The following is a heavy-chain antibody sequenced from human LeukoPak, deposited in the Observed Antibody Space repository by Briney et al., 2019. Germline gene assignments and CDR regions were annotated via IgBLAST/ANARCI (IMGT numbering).Heavy chain of an antibody. CDR2: IYSGGST. CDR3: ARAVYGGSYFDY. Sequence: GGSLRLSCAASGFTLLSNYMSWVRQAPGKGLEWVSLIYSGGSTYYADSVKGRFTVSRDNSKNTLYLQMNSLRAEDTAVYYCARAVYGGSYFDYWGQGTLVTVSS. J-gene: IGHJ4*02. CDR1: GFTLLSNY. D-gene: IGHD3-3*01. V-gene: IGHV3-66*01.